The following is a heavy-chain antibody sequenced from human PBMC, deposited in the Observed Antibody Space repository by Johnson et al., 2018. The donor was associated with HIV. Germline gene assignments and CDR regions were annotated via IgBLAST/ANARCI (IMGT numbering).Heavy chain of an antibody. V-gene: IGHV3-30-3*01. Sequence: QVQLVESGGGVVQPGRSLRLSCAASGFTFSSYAMHWVRQAPGKGLEWVAVISYDGSNKYYADSVKGRFTISRDTSKNTLYLQMNSLRAEDTAVYYCARPPGIAALSNRDAVDIWGQGTMVTVSS. CDR3: ARPPGIAALSNRDAVDI. CDR1: GFTFSSYA. D-gene: IGHD6-13*01. CDR2: ISYDGSNK. J-gene: IGHJ3*02.